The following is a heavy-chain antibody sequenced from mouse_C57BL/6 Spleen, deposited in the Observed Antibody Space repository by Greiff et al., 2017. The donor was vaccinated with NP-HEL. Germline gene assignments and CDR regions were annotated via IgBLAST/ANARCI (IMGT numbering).Heavy chain of an antibody. D-gene: IGHD2-4*01. Sequence: VQLQQSGTVLARPGASVKMSCKTSGYTFTSYWMHWVKQRTGQGLEWIGAIYPGNSDTSYNQKFKGKAKLTAVTSASTAYMELSSLTNEDSAVYYCTRYDYDYGYYAMDYWGQGTSVTVSS. CDR3: TRYDYDYGYYAMDY. CDR2: IYPGNSDT. J-gene: IGHJ4*01. CDR1: GYTFTSYW. V-gene: IGHV1-5*01.